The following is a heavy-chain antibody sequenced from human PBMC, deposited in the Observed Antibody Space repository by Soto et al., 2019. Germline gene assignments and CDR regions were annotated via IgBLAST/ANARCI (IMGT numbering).Heavy chain of an antibody. CDR1: GYTFTSYA. J-gene: IGHJ2*01. D-gene: IGHD4-17*01. CDR2: INAGNGNT. Sequence: QVQLVQSGAEVKKPGASVKVSCKASGYTFTSYAMHWVRQAPGQRLEWMGWINAGNGNTKYSQKFQGRVTITRDTPARTADMELSSLRSEDTAVYYCAREHDYGDYPHWYFDLWGRGTLVTVSS. V-gene: IGHV1-3*01. CDR3: AREHDYGDYPHWYFDL.